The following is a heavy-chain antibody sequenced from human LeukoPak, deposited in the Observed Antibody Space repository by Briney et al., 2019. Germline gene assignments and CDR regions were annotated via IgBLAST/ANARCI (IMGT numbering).Heavy chain of an antibody. Sequence: GGSLRLSCAASGFTFSDYYMSWIRQAPGKGLEWVSYISSSSSYTNYADSVKGRFTISRDNAKNSLYLQMNSLRAEDTAVYYCARTYSSGWYANYWGQGTLVTVSS. J-gene: IGHJ4*02. CDR2: ISSSSSYT. V-gene: IGHV3-11*03. CDR3: ARTYSSGWYANY. D-gene: IGHD6-19*01. CDR1: GFTFSDYY.